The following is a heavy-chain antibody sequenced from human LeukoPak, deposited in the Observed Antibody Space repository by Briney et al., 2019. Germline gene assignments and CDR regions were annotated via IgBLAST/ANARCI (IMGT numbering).Heavy chain of an antibody. CDR1: GGSISSYY. CDR3: ARHLVGGWFDY. V-gene: IGHV4-59*08. Sequence: SETLSLTCTVSGGSISSYYWSWIRQPPGKGLEWIGYIYYSGSTNYNPSLKSRVTISVDTSKNQFSLKLSSVTAADTAVYYCARHLVGGWFDYWGQGTLVTVSS. D-gene: IGHD6-19*01. CDR2: IYYSGST. J-gene: IGHJ4*02.